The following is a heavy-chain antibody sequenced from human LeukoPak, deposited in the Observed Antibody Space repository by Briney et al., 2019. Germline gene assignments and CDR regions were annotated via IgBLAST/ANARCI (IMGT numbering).Heavy chain of an antibody. V-gene: IGHV3-11*04. CDR3: ARGTKLGYYDSSGSLGY. D-gene: IGHD3-22*01. CDR1: GFTFSDYY. Sequence: GGSLRLSSAVPGFTFSDYYMSWIRQAPGKGLEWVSYISSSGSTIYYADSVKGRFTISRDNAKNSLYLQMNSLRAEDTAVYYCARGTKLGYYDSSGSLGYWGQGTLVTVSS. J-gene: IGHJ4*02. CDR2: ISSSGSTI.